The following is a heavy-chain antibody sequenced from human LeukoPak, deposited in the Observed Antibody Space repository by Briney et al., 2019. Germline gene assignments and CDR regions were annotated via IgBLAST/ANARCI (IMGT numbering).Heavy chain of an antibody. CDR3: AKGGARLHSYYFDY. CDR1: GFSFSDYD. V-gene: IGHV3-30*02. Sequence: GGSLRLSCAASGFSFSDYDIHWVRLAPGKGLEWVTFIRYDGSNTYAESVKGRFTLSRDNSKNTLYLQMNSLRAEDTAVFYCAKGGARLHSYYFDYWGQGTQVTVSS. CDR2: IRYDGSNT. J-gene: IGHJ4*02. D-gene: IGHD1-26*01.